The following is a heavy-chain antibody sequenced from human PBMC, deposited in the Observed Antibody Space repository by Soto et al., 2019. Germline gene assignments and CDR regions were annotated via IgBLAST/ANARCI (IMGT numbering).Heavy chain of an antibody. CDR2: IYYSGST. CDR3: ARDSGSPGAIYDS. CDR1: GGSISSRGYY. D-gene: IGHD4-17*01. Sequence: QVQLQESGPGLVKPSQTLSLACTVSGGSISSRGYYWSWIRQHPGKGLEWIGYIYYSGSTYYNPSLKSRVTISVDTSKNQFSLKLSSLTAADTAVYYCARDSGSPGAIYDSWGQGTLVTVSS. J-gene: IGHJ4*02. V-gene: IGHV4-31*03.